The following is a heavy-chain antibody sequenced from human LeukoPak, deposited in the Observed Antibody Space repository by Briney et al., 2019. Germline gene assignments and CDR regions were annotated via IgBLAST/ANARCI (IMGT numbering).Heavy chain of an antibody. CDR3: ARQALDYYDSSCPNNWFDP. CDR2: IYHTGTT. D-gene: IGHD3-22*01. J-gene: IGHJ5*02. CDR1: DYSISSGYY. Sequence: PSETLSLTCAVSDYSISSGYYWGWIRPPPGKGLEGIISIYHTGTTYYTPSLKRRVTISVETSKNQFSLKLSSVAAADTPVYYCARQALDYYDSSCPNNWFDPWGQGTLVTVSS. V-gene: IGHV4-38-2*01.